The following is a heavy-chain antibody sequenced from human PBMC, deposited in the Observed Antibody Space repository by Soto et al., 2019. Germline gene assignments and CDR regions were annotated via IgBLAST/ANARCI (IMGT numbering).Heavy chain of an antibody. J-gene: IGHJ5*02. D-gene: IGHD2-2*01. Sequence: PSATLWRTCSVSGGSHSYNSYYWGWIRQPPGKGLGWVGGIFYTGTTYYSPSLKDRVTIAVNTSKNSFSLNLTSVTAADTAVYFCARLVVVAPVANAWGQGTLVTVSS. V-gene: IGHV4-39*02. CDR1: GGSHSYNSYY. CDR2: IFYTGTT. CDR3: ARLVVVAPVANA.